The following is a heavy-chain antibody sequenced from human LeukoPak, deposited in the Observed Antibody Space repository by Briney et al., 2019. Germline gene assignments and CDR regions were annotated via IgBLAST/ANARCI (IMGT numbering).Heavy chain of an antibody. CDR1: GYTFTSYG. CDR2: ISAYNGNT. V-gene: IGHV1-18*01. Sequence: ASVKVSCKASGYTFTSYGISRVRQAPGQGLEWMGWISAYNGNTNYAQKLQGRVTMTTDTSTSTAYMELRSLRSDDTAVYYCARDASICSGGSCFFLYYYDSSGYYLNDYWGQGTLVTVSS. CDR3: ARDASICSGGSCFFLYYYDSSGYYLNDY. J-gene: IGHJ4*02. D-gene: IGHD3-22*01.